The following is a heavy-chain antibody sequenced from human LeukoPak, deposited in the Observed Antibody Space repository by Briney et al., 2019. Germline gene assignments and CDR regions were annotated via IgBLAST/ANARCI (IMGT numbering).Heavy chain of an antibody. D-gene: IGHD3-22*01. J-gene: IGHJ4*02. V-gene: IGHV3-23*01. CDR3: AKDKRYYYDRSGYYDY. CDR1: GFTFSSYA. CDR2: ISGSGGST. Sequence: GGSLRLSCAASGFTFSSYAMSWVRQAPGKGLEWVSAISGSGGSTYYADSVKGRFTISRDNSKNTLYLQMNSLRAEDTAVYYCAKDKRYYYDRSGYYDYWGQGTLVTVSS.